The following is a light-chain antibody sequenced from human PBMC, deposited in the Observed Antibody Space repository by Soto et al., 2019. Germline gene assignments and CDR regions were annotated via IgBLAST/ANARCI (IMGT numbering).Light chain of an antibody. J-gene: IGKJ3*01. V-gene: IGKV1-39*01. CDR1: QSISHY. Sequence: DIPMTQSPSSLSASVGDGVTITCRASQSISHYLNWYQQKPGKAPKLLIYAASSLQSGVPSRFSGSGYGTDFTLTISSLQPEDFATYYCQQSYSTLFTFGPGTKVDIK. CDR3: QQSYSTLFT. CDR2: AAS.